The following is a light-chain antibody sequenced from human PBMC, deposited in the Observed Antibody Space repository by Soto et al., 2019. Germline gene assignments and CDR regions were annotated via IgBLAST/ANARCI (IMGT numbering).Light chain of an antibody. CDR3: QQRNTWPPIT. CDR1: HSVNSY. Sequence: EVVLTQSPATLSLSPGERATLSCRASHSVNSYLAWYQQKPGQAPRLVIYDASNRAPGIPARFSGSGSGTDFTLIISSLEPEDFAVYYCQQRNTWPPITFGGGTKVEVK. J-gene: IGKJ4*01. CDR2: DAS. V-gene: IGKV3-11*01.